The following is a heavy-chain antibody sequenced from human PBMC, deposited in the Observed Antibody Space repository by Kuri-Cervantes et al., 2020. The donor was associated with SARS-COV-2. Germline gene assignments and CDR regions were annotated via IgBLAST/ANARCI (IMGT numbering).Heavy chain of an antibody. CDR2: IYTSGGT. J-gene: IGHJ4*02. CDR1: GGSISSGSYY. Sequence: SETLSLTCTVSGGSISSGSYYWSWIRQPAGKGLEWIGYIYTSGGTNYNPSLKSRVSISADTSKNQFSLKLSSVTAADTALYYCARLDSNGPDYWGQGTLVTVSS. V-gene: IGHV4-61*09. CDR3: ARLDSNGPDY. D-gene: IGHD4-11*01.